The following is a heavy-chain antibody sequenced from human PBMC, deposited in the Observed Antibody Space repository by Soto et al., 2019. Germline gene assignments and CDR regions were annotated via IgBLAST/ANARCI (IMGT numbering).Heavy chain of an antibody. CDR1: GFTFSSYA. CDR3: AKDLTAGSSSW. D-gene: IGHD6-6*01. J-gene: IGHJ4*02. CDR2: ISGSGGST. Sequence: EVQLLESGGGLVQPGGSLRLSCAASGFTFSSYAMSWVRQAPGKGLAWVSAISGSGGSTYYADSVKGRFTISRANSKNTLYLQMNSLRAEDTAVYYCAKDLTAGSSSWWGQGTLVTVSS. V-gene: IGHV3-23*01.